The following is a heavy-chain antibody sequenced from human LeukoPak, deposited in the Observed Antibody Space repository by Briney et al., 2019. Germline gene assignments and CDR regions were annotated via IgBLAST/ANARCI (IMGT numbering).Heavy chain of an antibody. V-gene: IGHV1-46*01. D-gene: IGHD2-2*01. Sequence: GASVKVSCKASGYTLTTHSMHWVRQAPGQGLGWMGIINPSGGSTNYAQKFQGRVTMSSDKSKNQFSLKLSSVTAADTAVYYCARGGEDIVVVPAAIPEYYFDYWGQGTLVTVSS. CDR1: GYTLTTHS. CDR2: INPSGGST. CDR3: ARGGEDIVVVPAAIPEYYFDY. J-gene: IGHJ4*02.